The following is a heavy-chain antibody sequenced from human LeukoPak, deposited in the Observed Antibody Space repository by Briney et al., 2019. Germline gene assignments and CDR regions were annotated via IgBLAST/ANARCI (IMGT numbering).Heavy chain of an antibody. CDR2: IYYSGST. CDR1: GGSISSGDYY. J-gene: IGHJ6*02. D-gene: IGHD3-10*01. V-gene: IGHV4-30-4*01. Sequence: PSETLSLTCTVSGGSISSGDYYWSWIRQPPGKGLEWIGYIYYSGSTYYNPSLKSRVTISVDTSKNQFSLKLSSVTAADTAVYCCARDVWGRYYGSGSLSYYYGMDVWGQGTTVTVSS. CDR3: ARDVWGRYYGSGSLSYYYGMDV.